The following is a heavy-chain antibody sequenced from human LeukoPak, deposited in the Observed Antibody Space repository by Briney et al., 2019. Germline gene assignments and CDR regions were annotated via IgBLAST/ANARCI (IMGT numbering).Heavy chain of an antibody. Sequence: ASVKVSCKASGHIFSTHAINWVRQAPGQGLEWVGWINTNTGDATYAQAFTGRFVFSLDTSLSTTYLQISSLKTDDTAIYYCTRLSGDSSGSLFYFDPLGQGTLVTVSS. CDR3: TRLSGDSSGSLFYFDP. CDR1: GHIFSTHA. V-gene: IGHV7-4-1*02. CDR2: INTNTGDA. J-gene: IGHJ4*02. D-gene: IGHD3-22*01.